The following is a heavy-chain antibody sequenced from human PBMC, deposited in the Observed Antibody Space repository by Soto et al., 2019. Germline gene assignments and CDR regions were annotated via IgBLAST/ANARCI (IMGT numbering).Heavy chain of an antibody. D-gene: IGHD2-15*01. J-gene: IGHJ4*02. Sequence: ASVKVSCKASGYTFTGYYIHWVRQAPGQGLEWMGWINPNSGGTKYPQKFQGRVTMTRHTSISTVYMSLTGLKSDDTAVYFCARDLAKGGGSAGFDYWGQGTLVTVSS. CDR3: ARDLAKGGGSAGFDY. CDR1: GYTFTGYY. CDR2: INPNSGGT. V-gene: IGHV1-2*02.